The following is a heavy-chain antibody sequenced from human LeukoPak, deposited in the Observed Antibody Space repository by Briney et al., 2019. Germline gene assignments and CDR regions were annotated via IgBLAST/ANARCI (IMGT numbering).Heavy chain of an antibody. CDR2: IYYSGST. J-gene: IGHJ5*02. V-gene: IGHV4-39*07. D-gene: IGHD2-2*03. CDR1: GGSISSSSYY. CDR3: AREWLDIVVVPAAPRGMNWFDP. Sequence: PSETLTLTCTVSGGSISSSSYYWGWNRQPPGQGLEWIGSIYYSGSTYYNPSLKSRVTISVDTSKNQFSLKLSSVTAADTAVYYCAREWLDIVVVPAAPRGMNWFDPWGQGTLVTVSS.